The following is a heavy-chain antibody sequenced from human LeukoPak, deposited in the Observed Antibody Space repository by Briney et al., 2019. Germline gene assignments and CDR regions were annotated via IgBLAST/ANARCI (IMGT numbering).Heavy chain of an antibody. J-gene: IGHJ4*02. V-gene: IGHV3-74*01. CDR2: INTDGGST. D-gene: IGHD2-2*01. Sequence: PGGSLRLSCAASGFTFSSHWMYWVSQAPGKGLVWVSRINTDGGSTSYADSVKGRFTISRDNAKNTLHLQMNSLRAEDTAVYYCARERIDCSSTSCYGGGSDHWGQGTLVTVSS. CDR3: ARERIDCSSTSCYGGGSDH. CDR1: GFTFSSHW.